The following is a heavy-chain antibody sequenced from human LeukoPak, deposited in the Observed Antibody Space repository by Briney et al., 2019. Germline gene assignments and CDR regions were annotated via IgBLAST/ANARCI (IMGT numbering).Heavy chain of an antibody. D-gene: IGHD6-13*01. CDR3: ARDESLIAAGALDP. CDR2: INPNSGGT. Sequence: ASVKVSCKASGGTFSSYAISWVRQAPGQGLEWMGWINPNSGGTNYAQKFQGRVTMTRDTSISTAYMELSRLRSDDTAVYYCARDESLIAAGALDPWGQGTLVTVSS. V-gene: IGHV1-2*02. J-gene: IGHJ5*02. CDR1: GGTFSSYA.